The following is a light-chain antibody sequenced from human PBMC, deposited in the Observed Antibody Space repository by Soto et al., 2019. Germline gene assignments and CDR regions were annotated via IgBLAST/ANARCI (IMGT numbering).Light chain of an antibody. Sequence: SYELTQPPSVSVAPGQTARTTCGGNNIGGKSVHCYQQKPGQAPVLVVYDDSDRPSGIPERFSGSNSVNTATLTISRVAAGDEADYFCQVWESGRGVFGTGTKVTVL. CDR2: DDS. J-gene: IGLJ1*01. V-gene: IGLV3-21*02. CDR1: NIGGKS. CDR3: QVWESGRGV.